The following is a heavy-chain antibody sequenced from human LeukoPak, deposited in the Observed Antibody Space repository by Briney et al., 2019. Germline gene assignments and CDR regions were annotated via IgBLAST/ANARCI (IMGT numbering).Heavy chain of an antibody. V-gene: IGHV3-23*01. CDR3: AKGAGSAVGSLVGY. CDR2: LSASGDGT. D-gene: IGHD6-13*01. J-gene: IGHJ4*02. Sequence: PGGSLRLSCAASGFTFSSYAMSWDRQAAGKGLEWVSALSASGDGTYYAGSVKGRFTISRDNSKNTLYLQMNSLRAEDTAVYYCAKGAGSAVGSLVGYWGQGTLVTVSS. CDR1: GFTFSSYA.